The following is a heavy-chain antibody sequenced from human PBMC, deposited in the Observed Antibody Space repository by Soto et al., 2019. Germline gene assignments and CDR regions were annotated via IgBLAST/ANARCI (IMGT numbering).Heavy chain of an antibody. CDR3: ARAIGGYSSSWYQYNWFDP. CDR2: IYHSGST. Sequence: SETLSLTCAVSGVSISSSNWWSWVCQPPGKGLEWIGEIYHSGSTNYNPSLKSRVTISVDKSKNQFSLKLSSVAAADTAVYYCARAIGGYSSSWYQYNWFDPWGQGTLVTVSS. J-gene: IGHJ5*02. V-gene: IGHV4-4*02. D-gene: IGHD6-13*01. CDR1: GVSISSSNW.